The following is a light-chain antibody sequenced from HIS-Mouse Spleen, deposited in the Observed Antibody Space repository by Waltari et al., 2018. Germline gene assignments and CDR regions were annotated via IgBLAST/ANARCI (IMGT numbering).Light chain of an antibody. J-gene: IGLJ2*01. CDR1: NIGSKS. CDR3: QVWDSSSDHVV. Sequence: SYVLTQPPSVSVAPGKTARITCGGNNIGSKSVHWYQQKPGQAPVLVVYDDSDGPSGIPERFSGSNSGNTATLTSSRVEAGDEADDYCQVWDSSSDHVVFGGGTKLTVL. V-gene: IGLV3-21*03. CDR2: DDS.